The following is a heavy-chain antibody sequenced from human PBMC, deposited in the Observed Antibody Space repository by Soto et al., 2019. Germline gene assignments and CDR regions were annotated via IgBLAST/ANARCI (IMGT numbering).Heavy chain of an antibody. Sequence: LQASETLSLTCAVYGGSFSGYYWSWIRQPPGKGLEWIGEINHSGSTNYNPSLKSRVTISVDTSKNQFSLKLSSVTAADTAVYYCARGHRNTAMVTGWFDPWGQGTLVTVSS. CDR1: GGSFSGYY. J-gene: IGHJ5*02. D-gene: IGHD5-18*01. CDR3: ARGHRNTAMVTGWFDP. CDR2: INHSGST. V-gene: IGHV4-34*01.